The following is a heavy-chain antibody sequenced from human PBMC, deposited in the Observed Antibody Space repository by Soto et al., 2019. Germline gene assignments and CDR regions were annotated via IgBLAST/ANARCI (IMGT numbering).Heavy chain of an antibody. Sequence: SETLSLTGAVHGASFSGCYWRCVQQAPGQGLEWIGEIAHSGTTNYSPSLKSRVTISVDTSKNHFFLSLGSVTAAEPGVYYFARLYCSGGRCYLTSRYNYYVMDVWGEGTTVTVS. J-gene: IGHJ6*02. V-gene: IGHV4-34*01. D-gene: IGHD2-15*01. CDR1: GASFSGCY. CDR2: IAHSGTT. CDR3: ARLYCSGGRCYLTSRYNYYVMDV.